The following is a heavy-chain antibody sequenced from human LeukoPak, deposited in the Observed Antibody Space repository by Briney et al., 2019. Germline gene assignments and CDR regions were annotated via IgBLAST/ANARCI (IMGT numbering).Heavy chain of an antibody. Sequence: GESLRLSCAASGFTVSSNYMSWVRQAPGKGLEWVSVIYSGGSTFYADSVKGRFTISRDNSKNTLYLQMNSLRAEDTAVYYCAKVAAAGPPHYFDYWGQGTLVTVSS. CDR2: IYSGGST. D-gene: IGHD6-13*01. CDR1: GFTVSSNY. CDR3: AKVAAAGPPHYFDY. J-gene: IGHJ4*02. V-gene: IGHV3-53*01.